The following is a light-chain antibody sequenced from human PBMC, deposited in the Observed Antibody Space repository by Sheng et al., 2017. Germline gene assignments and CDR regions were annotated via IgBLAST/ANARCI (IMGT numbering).Light chain of an antibody. V-gene: IGKV1-39*01. CDR3: QQTTATPRT. CDR1: QSISTY. Sequence: DIQMTQSPSSLSASVGDRVTITCRASQSISTYLNWYQQKPGKAPKLLIYTTSTLQSGVPARFSGSGSGTEFTLTISSLQPEDFATYYCQQTTATPRTFGQGTKVE. CDR2: TTS. J-gene: IGKJ1*01.